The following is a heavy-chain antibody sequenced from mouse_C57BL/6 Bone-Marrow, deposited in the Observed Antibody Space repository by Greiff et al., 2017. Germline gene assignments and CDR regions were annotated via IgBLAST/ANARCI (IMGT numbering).Heavy chain of an antibody. CDR2: IHPNSGST. CDR3: ERITTVVYWYMDV. D-gene: IGHD1-1*01. Sequence: QVQLQQPGAELVKPGASVKLSCKASGYTFTSYWMHWVKQRPGQGLEWIGMIHPNSGSTNYNEKFKSKATLTIDNSNSTVYMQLSSLTSEDSAIYYCERITTVVYWYMDVWGTGTTVTVSS. J-gene: IGHJ1*03. CDR1: GYTFTSYW. V-gene: IGHV1-64*01.